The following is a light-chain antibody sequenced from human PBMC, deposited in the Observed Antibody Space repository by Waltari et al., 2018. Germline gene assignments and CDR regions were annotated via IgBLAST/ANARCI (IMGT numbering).Light chain of an antibody. CDR1: SSNIGTHT. J-gene: IGLJ3*02. CDR2: SNN. Sequence: QSVLTQPPSASGTPGQRVTMSCSGGSSNIGTHTVNWYQQLPGTAPKLLIYSNNQRPSGVPDRFSGSKSGTSASLAISGLQSEDEAIYYCAAWDDSLIGPVFGGGTRLTVL. V-gene: IGLV1-44*01. CDR3: AAWDDSLIGPV.